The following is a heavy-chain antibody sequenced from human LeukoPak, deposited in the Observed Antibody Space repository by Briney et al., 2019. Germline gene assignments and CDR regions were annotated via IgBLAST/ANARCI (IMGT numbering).Heavy chain of an antibody. D-gene: IGHD2-8*01. Sequence: ASVKVSCKASGYTFTSYGISWVRQAPGQGLEWMGWISAYNGNTNYAQKLQGRVTMTTDTSTSTAYMELRSLRSDDTAVYYCARGKKAYGVTPVYYYCGMDVWGQGTTVTVSS. CDR3: ARGKKAYGVTPVYYYCGMDV. J-gene: IGHJ6*02. CDR1: GYTFTSYG. CDR2: ISAYNGNT. V-gene: IGHV1-18*01.